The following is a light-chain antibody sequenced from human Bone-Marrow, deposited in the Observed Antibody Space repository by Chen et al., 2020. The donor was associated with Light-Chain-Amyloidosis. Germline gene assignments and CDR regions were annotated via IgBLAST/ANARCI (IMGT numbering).Light chain of an antibody. CDR1: YLPTKY. CDR3: QSADSSGTYEVI. V-gene: IGLV3-25*03. CDR2: RDT. J-gene: IGLJ2*01. Sequence: SYELTQPPSVSVSPGQTDRITCSGVYLPTKYAYWYQQKPGQAPVLVIHRDTERPSGISNRFSGSSSGTTAPWTISGVQAEDEADYHCQSADSSGTYEVIFGGGTKLTVL.